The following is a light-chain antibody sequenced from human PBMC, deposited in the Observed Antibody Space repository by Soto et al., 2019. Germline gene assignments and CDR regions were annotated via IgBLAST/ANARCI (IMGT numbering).Light chain of an antibody. CDR1: SGHRSYI. CDR3: ETWDSNTLVV. V-gene: IGLV4-60*03. J-gene: IGLJ2*01. Sequence: QAVVTQSSSASASLGSSVKLTCTLSSGHRSYIIAWHQQQPGKAPHYLMKLEGSGSYNKGSGVPDRFSGSSSGADRYLTISNLQSEDEADYYCETWDSNTLVVFGGGTQLTVL. CDR2: LEGSGSY.